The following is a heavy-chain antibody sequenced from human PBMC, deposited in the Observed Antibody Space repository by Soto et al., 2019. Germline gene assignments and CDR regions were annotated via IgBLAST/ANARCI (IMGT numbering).Heavy chain of an antibody. CDR1: GFTFSSYG. CDR3: ARGGGNSMIVVARMDV. V-gene: IGHV3-33*01. J-gene: IGHJ6*02. Sequence: SLRLSCAASGFTFSSYGIHWVRQAPGKGLEWVAVIWFDGSNKYYTDSVKGRFTISRDNSKNTLYLQMNSLRAEDTAEYYCARGGGNSMIVVARMDVWGQGATVTVSS. D-gene: IGHD3-22*01. CDR2: IWFDGSNK.